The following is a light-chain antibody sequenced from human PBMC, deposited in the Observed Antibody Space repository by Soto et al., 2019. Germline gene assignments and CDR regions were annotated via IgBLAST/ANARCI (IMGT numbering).Light chain of an antibody. CDR1: QSLSSN. CDR3: QQYNNWPIT. CDR2: GAS. J-gene: IGKJ5*01. V-gene: IGKV3D-15*01. Sequence: EIVMTQSPATLSVSPGERATLSCRASQSLSSNLAWSQQKPGQAPRLLIYGASTRATGIPARFSGSGSGTEFTLTISSLQSEDFAVYYCQQYNNWPITFGQGTRLEIK.